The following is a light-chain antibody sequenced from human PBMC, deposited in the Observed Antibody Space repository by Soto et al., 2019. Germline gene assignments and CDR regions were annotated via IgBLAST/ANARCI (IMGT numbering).Light chain of an antibody. Sequence: QSALTQPASVSGSPGQSITISCTGTSSDVGGYTYVSWYQQHPGKAPKLIISEVSNRPSGVSQRFSGSKSGNTASLTISGLQAADEADYYCSSYTSSSTLVFGGGTKLTVL. CDR2: EVS. CDR3: SSYTSSSTLV. CDR1: SSDVGGYTY. V-gene: IGLV2-14*01. J-gene: IGLJ3*02.